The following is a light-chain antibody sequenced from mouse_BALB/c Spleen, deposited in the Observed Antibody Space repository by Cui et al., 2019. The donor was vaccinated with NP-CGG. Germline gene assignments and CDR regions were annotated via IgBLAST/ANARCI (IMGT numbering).Light chain of an antibody. CDR3: VLWYSNHWV. CDR2: GIN. J-gene: IGLJ1*01. V-gene: IGLV1*01. Sequence: QAVVTQESAPTTSPGETVTLTCRSSIGAVTTSNYANWVQEKPDHLFTGLIGGINNRAPGVPARFSGSLIGDKAALTITGAQTEDEAIYFCVLWYSNHWVFGGGTKLTVL. CDR1: IGAVTTSNY.